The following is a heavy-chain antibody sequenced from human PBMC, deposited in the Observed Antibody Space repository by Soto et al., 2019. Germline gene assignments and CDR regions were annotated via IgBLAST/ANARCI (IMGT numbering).Heavy chain of an antibody. CDR1: GDSVSSNSVA. Sequence: PSQTLSLTCAISGDSVSSNSVAWNWIRQSPSRGLEWLGRTYYRAKWYNDYAVSVKSRITIYPDTSKNQFSLQLNSVTPEDTAVYYCAREPLNIAAYSDCWGQGTLVTVSS. V-gene: IGHV6-1*01. CDR3: AREPLNIAAYSDC. D-gene: IGHD6-13*01. CDR2: TYYRAKWYN. J-gene: IGHJ4*02.